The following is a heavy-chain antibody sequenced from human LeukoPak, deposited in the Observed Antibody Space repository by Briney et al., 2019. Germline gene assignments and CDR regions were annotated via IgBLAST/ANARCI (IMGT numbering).Heavy chain of an antibody. J-gene: IGHJ4*02. D-gene: IGHD3-22*01. V-gene: IGHV3-23*01. CDR3: AKDRGYYYDSSGYYYFDY. CDR2: ISGGGGST. Sequence: GSLRLSCAASGFTFNSYAMSWVRQAPGKGLEWVSAISGGGGSTYHADSVKGRFTISRDNSKNTLYLQINSLRAEDTAVYYCAKDRGYYYDSSGYYYFDYWGQGTLVTVSS. CDR1: GFTFNSYA.